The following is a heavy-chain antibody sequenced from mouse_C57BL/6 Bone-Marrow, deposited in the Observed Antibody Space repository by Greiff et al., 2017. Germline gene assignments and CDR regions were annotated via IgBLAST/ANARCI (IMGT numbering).Heavy chain of an antibody. CDR1: GYAFSSYW. CDR2: IYPGDGDT. J-gene: IGHJ4*01. V-gene: IGHV1-80*01. D-gene: IGHD1-1*01. CDR3: ARSDTRAMDY. Sequence: VKLQESGAELVKPGASVKISCKASGYAFSSYWMNWVKPRPGKGLEWIGQIYPGDGDTNYNGKFKGKATLTADKSSSTAYMQLSSLTSEDSAVYFCARSDTRAMDYWGQGTSVTVSS.